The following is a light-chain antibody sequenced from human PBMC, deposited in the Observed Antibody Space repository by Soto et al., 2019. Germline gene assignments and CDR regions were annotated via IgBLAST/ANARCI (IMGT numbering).Light chain of an antibody. J-gene: IGKJ2*01. CDR3: QQYDNLPPYT. CDR2: DAS. Sequence: DIQMTQSPSSLSASVGDRVTITCQASHDISTYLNWYQQKPGKAPKLLIYDASNLEIGVPSRFSGSGSGTDFTFTISSLQPEDIGTNYCQQYDNLPPYTFGQGTKLEIK. CDR1: HDISTY. V-gene: IGKV1-33*01.